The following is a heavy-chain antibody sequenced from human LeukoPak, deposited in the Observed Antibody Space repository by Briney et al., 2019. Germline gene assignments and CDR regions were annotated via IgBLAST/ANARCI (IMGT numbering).Heavy chain of an antibody. V-gene: IGHV4-30-4*01. Sequence: SETLSLTCTVSGGSISSGDYYWSWIRQPPGKGLEWIGYIYYSGSTYYNPSLKSRVTISVDTSKNQFSLKLSSVTAADTAVYYCARVVGEWLRFNYYYYYGMDVWGQGTTVTVSS. CDR3: ARVVGEWLRFNYYYYYGMDV. CDR1: GGSISSGDYY. CDR2: IYYSGST. J-gene: IGHJ6*02. D-gene: IGHD5-12*01.